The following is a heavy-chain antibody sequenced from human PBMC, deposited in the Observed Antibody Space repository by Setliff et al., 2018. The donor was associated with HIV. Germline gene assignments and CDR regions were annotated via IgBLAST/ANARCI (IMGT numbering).Heavy chain of an antibody. CDR3: ARGGADPSWFDS. V-gene: IGHV3-74*03. CDR1: GFTFSSYW. CDR2: INTDGRSA. J-gene: IGHJ5*01. Sequence: PGGSMRLSCAASGFTFSSYWMHWVRQAPGKGLVWVSRINTDGRSATYADSVKGRFTNSRDNANNTLYLQMDSLRAEDTAVYYCARGGADPSWFDSWGQGTLVTVSS. D-gene: IGHD3-16*01.